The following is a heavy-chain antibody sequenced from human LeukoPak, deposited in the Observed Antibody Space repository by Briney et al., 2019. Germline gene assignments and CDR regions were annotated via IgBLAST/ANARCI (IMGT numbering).Heavy chain of an antibody. CDR1: GFTFSSYS. Sequence: KTGGSLRLSCAASGFTFSSYSMNWVRQAPGKGLEWVSSISSSSSYIYYADSVKGRFTISRDNAKNSLYLQMNSLRAEDTAVYYCARDSSSSWYSMAVSWFDPWGQGTLVTVSS. D-gene: IGHD6-13*01. J-gene: IGHJ5*02. CDR2: ISSSSSYI. CDR3: ARDSSSSWYSMAVSWFDP. V-gene: IGHV3-21*01.